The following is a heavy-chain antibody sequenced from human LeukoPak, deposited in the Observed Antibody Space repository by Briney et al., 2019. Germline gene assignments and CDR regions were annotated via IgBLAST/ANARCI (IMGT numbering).Heavy chain of an antibody. Sequence: GGSLRLSCTVSGFTVSSNSMSWVRQAPGKGLEWVSSISSSSSYIYYADSVKGRFTISRDNAKNSLYLQMNSLRAEDTAVYYCAREAWNPWLLGDAFDIWGQGTMVTVSS. CDR1: GFTVSSNS. D-gene: IGHD1-1*01. CDR3: AREAWNPWLLGDAFDI. J-gene: IGHJ3*02. CDR2: ISSSSSYI. V-gene: IGHV3-21*01.